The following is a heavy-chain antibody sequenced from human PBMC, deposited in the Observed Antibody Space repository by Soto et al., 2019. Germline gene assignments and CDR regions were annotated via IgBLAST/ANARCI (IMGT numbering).Heavy chain of an antibody. D-gene: IGHD6-13*01. Sequence: QVQLVQSGAEVKKPGASVKVSCKASGYTFTSYGISWVRQAPGQGLEWMGWISAYNGNTNYAQKLQVRVTMTTDTSTNTAYMELRRLRSDDTAVYYCARDAWSIAAADSWGQGPLVTVSS. CDR1: GYTFTSYG. J-gene: IGHJ5*02. CDR2: ISAYNGNT. V-gene: IGHV1-18*01. CDR3: ARDAWSIAAADS.